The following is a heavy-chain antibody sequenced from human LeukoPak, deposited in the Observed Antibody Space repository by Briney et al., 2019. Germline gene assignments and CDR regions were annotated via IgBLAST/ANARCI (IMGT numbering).Heavy chain of an antibody. V-gene: IGHV3-53*01. Sequence: PGGSLRLSCAASGFTVSSNYMSWVRQAPGKGLEWVSVIYSGGSTYYADSVKGRFTISRDNSKNALYLQMNSLRAEDTAVYYCARGEWELPFDYWGQGTLVTVSS. J-gene: IGHJ4*02. D-gene: IGHD1-26*01. CDR1: GFTVSSNY. CDR2: IYSGGST. CDR3: ARGEWELPFDY.